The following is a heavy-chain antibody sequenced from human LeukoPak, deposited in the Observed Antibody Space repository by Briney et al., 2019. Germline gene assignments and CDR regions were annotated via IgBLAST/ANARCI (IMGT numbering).Heavy chain of an antibody. D-gene: IGHD3-22*01. V-gene: IGHV3-30*02. Sequence: PGGSLRLSCAASGFTFSSYGMHWVRQAPGKGLEWVAFIRNDGSNKYYADSVKGRFTISRDNSKNTLYLQMNSLKTEDTAVYYCTTGYYDSSGFDYWGQGTLVTVSS. CDR3: TTGYYDSSGFDY. CDR1: GFTFSSYG. CDR2: IRNDGSNK. J-gene: IGHJ4*02.